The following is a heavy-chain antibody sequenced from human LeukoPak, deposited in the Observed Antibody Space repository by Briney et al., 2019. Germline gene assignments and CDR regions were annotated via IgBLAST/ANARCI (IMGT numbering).Heavy chain of an antibody. CDR3: ARGRITIFGVVTFDI. CDR2: INPNSGGT. Sequence: GASVKVSRKASGYTFTGYYMHWVRQAPGQGLEWMGWINPNSGGTNYAQKLQGRVTMNRDTSMSTDYMELSRLRSDDTAVYYCARGRITIFGVVTFDIWGQGTMVTVSS. D-gene: IGHD3-3*01. CDR1: GYTFTGYY. J-gene: IGHJ3*02. V-gene: IGHV1-2*02.